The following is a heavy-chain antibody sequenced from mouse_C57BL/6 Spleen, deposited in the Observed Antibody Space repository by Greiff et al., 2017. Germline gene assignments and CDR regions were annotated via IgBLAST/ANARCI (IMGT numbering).Heavy chain of an antibody. V-gene: IGHV5-17*01. CDR1: GFTFSDYG. CDR2: ISSGSSTI. Sequence: DVKLVESGGGLVKPGGSLKLSCAASGFTFSDYGIHWVRQAPEKGLEWVAYISSGSSTIYYAETVKGRFTISRDNAKNTLFLQMTSLRSEDTAMYYCAKRTGTSGYVDDWGKGTTVTVSS. D-gene: IGHD4-1*01. J-gene: IGHJ1*03. CDR3: AKRTGTSGYVDD.